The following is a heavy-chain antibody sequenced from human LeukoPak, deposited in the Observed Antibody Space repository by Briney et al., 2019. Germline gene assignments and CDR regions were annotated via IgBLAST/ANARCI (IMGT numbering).Heavy chain of an antibody. V-gene: IGHV1-69*13. CDR3: AVGSDYYGSGLI. CDR1: GYTFISYY. J-gene: IGHJ3*02. Sequence: GASVKVSCKASGYTFISYYMHWVRQAPGQGLEWMGGIIPIFGTANYAQKFQGRVTITADESTSTAYMELRSLRSEDTDVYYCAVGSDYYGSGLIWGQGTMVTVSS. D-gene: IGHD3-10*01. CDR2: IIPIFGTA.